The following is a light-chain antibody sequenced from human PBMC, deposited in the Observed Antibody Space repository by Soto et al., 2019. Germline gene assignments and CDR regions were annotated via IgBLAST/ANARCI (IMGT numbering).Light chain of an antibody. CDR2: DAS. CDR1: RSVNSY. J-gene: IGKJ5*01. V-gene: IGKV3-11*01. Sequence: EIVLTQSPATLSLSPGERANLSCRASRSVNSYLAWYQQKPGQAPRLLISDASNRATGIPARFSGSGSGTDFTLTISSLEPEDFAVYYCQHRSEWPVSFGQVTRLESK. CDR3: QHRSEWPVS.